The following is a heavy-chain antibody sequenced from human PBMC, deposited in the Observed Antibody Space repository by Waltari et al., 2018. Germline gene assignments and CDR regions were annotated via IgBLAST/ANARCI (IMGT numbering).Heavy chain of an antibody. D-gene: IGHD4-17*01. CDR2: MQYRGST. CDR3: GRIAFGDDGGYFQH. V-gene: IGHV4-39*01. CDR1: GGSISTNYN. J-gene: IGHJ1*01. Sequence: QLQLQESGPGLVKPSETLSLTCTVSGGSISTNYNWGWIRQPPGKGLEWMGNMQYRGSTFYTPSLKSRVTISLDTSKNQLSLRLSSVGAADTAVYFCGRIAFGDDGGYFQHWGQGTLVTVSS.